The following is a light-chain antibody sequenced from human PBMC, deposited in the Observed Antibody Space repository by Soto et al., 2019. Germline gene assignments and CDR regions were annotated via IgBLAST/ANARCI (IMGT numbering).Light chain of an antibody. Sequence: EIVMTQYPATLSVSPGERATLSCRASQSVSSNLAWYQQKPGQGPRLLIYGASTRATGIPARFSGSGSGTEFTLNISSLQSEDFAVYYCKQYNNWPPHTVGQGTKLEIK. CDR3: KQYNNWPPHT. CDR2: GAS. J-gene: IGKJ2*01. CDR1: QSVSSN. V-gene: IGKV3-15*01.